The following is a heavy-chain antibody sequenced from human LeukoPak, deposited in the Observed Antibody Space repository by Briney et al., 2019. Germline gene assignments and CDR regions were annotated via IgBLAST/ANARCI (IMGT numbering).Heavy chain of an antibody. CDR3: ARDRRNYYDSSGLV. J-gene: IGHJ4*02. Sequence: GGSLRLSCAASGFTFSSYAMSWVRQAPGKGLEWVSAISGSGGSTYYADSVKGRFTISRDNSKDTLYLQMNSLRAEDTAVYYCARDRRNYYDSSGLVWGQGTLVTVSS. CDR1: GFTFSSYA. V-gene: IGHV3-23*01. D-gene: IGHD3-22*01. CDR2: ISGSGGST.